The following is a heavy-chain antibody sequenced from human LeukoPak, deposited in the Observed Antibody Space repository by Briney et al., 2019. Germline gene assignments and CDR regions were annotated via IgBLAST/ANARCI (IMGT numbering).Heavy chain of an antibody. J-gene: IGHJ4*02. V-gene: IGHV3-7*01. CDR3: ARDDASSSFTY. CDR1: GFRVSDYW. Sequence: GGSLRLSCAASGFRVSDYWMDWLRQAPGMGLEWVASIKPDGSQRDYVDSVKGRFTISRDNAQNSLYLQMNSLRVEDTAVYYCARDDASSSFTYWGQGALVTVSS. D-gene: IGHD3-16*01. CDR2: IKPDGSQR.